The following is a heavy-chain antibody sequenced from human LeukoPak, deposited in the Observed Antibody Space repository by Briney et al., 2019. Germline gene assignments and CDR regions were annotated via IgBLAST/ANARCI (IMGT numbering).Heavy chain of an antibody. Sequence: ASVKVSCKASGYTFTGYYMHWVRQATGQGREWMGWINTNTGNPTYAQGFTGRFVFSLDTSVSTAYLQISSLKAEDTAVYYCARLELPREQPIPGGYWGQGTLVTVSS. CDR1: GYTFTGYY. D-gene: IGHD1-7*01. J-gene: IGHJ4*02. CDR2: INTNTGNP. V-gene: IGHV7-4-1*02. CDR3: ARLELPREQPIPGGY.